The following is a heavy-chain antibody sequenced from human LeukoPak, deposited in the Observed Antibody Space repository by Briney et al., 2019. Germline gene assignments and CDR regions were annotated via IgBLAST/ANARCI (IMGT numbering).Heavy chain of an antibody. D-gene: IGHD6-19*01. CDR3: ARSPSPYSSGWYFDY. Sequence: PSETLSLTCTVSGGSISSSSYYWGWIRQPPGKGLERIGSISYSGSTYYNPSLKSRVTISVDTSKNQFSLQLNSVTPEDTAVYYCARSPSPYSSGWYFDYWGQGTLVTVSS. CDR2: ISYSGST. CDR1: GGSISSSSYY. J-gene: IGHJ4*02. V-gene: IGHV4-39*01.